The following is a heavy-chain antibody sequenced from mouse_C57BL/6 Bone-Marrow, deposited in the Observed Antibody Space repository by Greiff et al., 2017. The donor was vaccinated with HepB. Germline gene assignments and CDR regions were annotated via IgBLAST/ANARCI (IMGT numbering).Heavy chain of an antibody. V-gene: IGHV5-15*01. CDR3: ARHYYRYFDV. J-gene: IGHJ1*03. CDR2: ISNLAYSI. Sequence: EVNVVESGGGLVQPGGSLKLSCAASGFTFSDYGMAWVRQAPRKGPEWVAFISNLAYSIYYADTVTGRITISRENAKNTLYLEMSSLRSEDTAMYYCARHYYRYFDVWGTGTTVTVSS. CDR1: GFTFSDYG.